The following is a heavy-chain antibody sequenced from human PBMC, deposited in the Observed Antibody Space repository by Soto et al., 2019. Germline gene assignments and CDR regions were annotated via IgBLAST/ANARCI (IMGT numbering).Heavy chain of an antibody. CDR1: GDSISSGDYY. Sequence: QVQLQESGPGLVKPSQTLSLTCTVSGDSISSGDYYWSWIRQPPGKGLEWIGYIYYTGSTYYNPSLKSRVAISVDTSKNQFSLKLRYVTAADTAVYYCARDHVPVPTLLDFDYYYYGMDVWGQGTTVTVSS. CDR2: IYYTGST. D-gene: IGHD2-15*01. CDR3: ARDHVPVPTLLDFDYYYYGMDV. V-gene: IGHV4-30-4*01. J-gene: IGHJ6*02.